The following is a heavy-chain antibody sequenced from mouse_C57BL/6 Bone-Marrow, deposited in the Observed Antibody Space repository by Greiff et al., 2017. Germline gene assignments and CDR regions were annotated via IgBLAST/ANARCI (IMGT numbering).Heavy chain of an antibody. CDR1: GYTFTSYG. V-gene: IGHV1-81*01. D-gene: IGHD1-1*01. CDR3: ARGDYYYGSSPLAY. Sequence: QVQLKESGAELARPGASVKLSCKASGYTFTSYGISWVKQRTGQGLEWIGEIYPRSGNTYYNEKFKGKATLTADKSSSTAYMELRSLTSEDSAVYFCARGDYYYGSSPLAYWGQGTLVTVSA. CDR2: IYPRSGNT. J-gene: IGHJ3*01.